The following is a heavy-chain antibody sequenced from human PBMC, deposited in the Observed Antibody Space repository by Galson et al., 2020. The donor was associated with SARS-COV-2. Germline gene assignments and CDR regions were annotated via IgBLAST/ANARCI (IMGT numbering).Heavy chain of an antibody. CDR1: GYSFSDYW. Sequence: KVSCKGSGYSFSDYWIGWVRQMPGKGLEWMGIIYPGDSDTTYSPSFRGQVTISADKSISTAYLQLGSLKASDTAMYYCARVPGFGELTYDYWGQGTLVTVSS. V-gene: IGHV5-51*01. CDR3: ARVPGFGELTYDY. D-gene: IGHD3-10*01. CDR2: IYPGDSDT. J-gene: IGHJ4*02.